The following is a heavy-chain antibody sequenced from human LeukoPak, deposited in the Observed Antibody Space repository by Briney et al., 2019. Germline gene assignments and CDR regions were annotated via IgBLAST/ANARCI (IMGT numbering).Heavy chain of an antibody. CDR3: ARDRYGDYVIDGGN. J-gene: IGHJ4*02. CDR2: ISYDGSNK. CDR1: GFTFSSYA. Sequence: GGSLRLSCAASGFTFSSYAMHWVCQAPGKGLEWVAVISYDGSNKHYADSVKGRFTISRDNAKNSLYLQMNSLRAEDTAVYYCARDRYGDYVIDGGNWGQGTLVTVSS. V-gene: IGHV3-30*07. D-gene: IGHD4-17*01.